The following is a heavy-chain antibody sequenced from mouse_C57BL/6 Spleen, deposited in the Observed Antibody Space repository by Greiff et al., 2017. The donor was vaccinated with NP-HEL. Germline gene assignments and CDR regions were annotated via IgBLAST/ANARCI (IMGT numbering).Heavy chain of an antibody. CDR3: ARGKTTVVAHYWYFDV. V-gene: IGHV1-64*01. J-gene: IGHJ1*03. Sequence: QVQLQQPGAELVKPGASVKLSCKASGYTFTSYWMHWVKQRPGQGLEWIGMIHPNSGSTNYNEKFKSKATLTVDKSSSTAYMQLSSLTSEDSAVYYCARGKTTVVAHYWYFDVWGTGTTVTVSS. CDR2: IHPNSGST. D-gene: IGHD1-1*01. CDR1: GYTFTSYW.